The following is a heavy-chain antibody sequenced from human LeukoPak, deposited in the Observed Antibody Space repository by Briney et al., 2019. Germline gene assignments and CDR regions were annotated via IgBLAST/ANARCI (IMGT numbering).Heavy chain of an antibody. J-gene: IGHJ4*02. V-gene: IGHV3-48*04. CDR3: ARLGGVGATRY. D-gene: IGHD1-26*01. Sequence: SGGSLRLSCAASGSTFSSYSMNWVRQAPGKGLEWVSYISSSSSTIYYADSVKGRFTISRDNAKNSLYLQMNSLRAEDTAVYYCARLGGVGATRYWGQGTLVTVSS. CDR2: ISSSSSTI. CDR1: GSTFSSYS.